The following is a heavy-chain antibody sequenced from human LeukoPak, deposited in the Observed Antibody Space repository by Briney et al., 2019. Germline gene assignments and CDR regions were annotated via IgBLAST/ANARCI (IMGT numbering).Heavy chain of an antibody. CDR1: GGSFSGYY. CDR3: ASSARGWGVSEYSSGWSDY. Sequence: SETLSLTCAVYGGSFSGYYWSWIRQPPGKGLEWMAEIDHGGSTNYNPYLQSQVTISLDTSKNQFSLKLSSVTAADTAVYYCASSARGWGVSEYSSGWSDYWGQGTLVTVSS. CDR2: IDHGGST. V-gene: IGHV4-34*01. D-gene: IGHD6-19*01. J-gene: IGHJ4*02.